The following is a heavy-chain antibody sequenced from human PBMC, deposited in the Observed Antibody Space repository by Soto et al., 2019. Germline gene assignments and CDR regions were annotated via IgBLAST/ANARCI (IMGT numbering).Heavy chain of an antibody. V-gene: IGHV1-69*02. D-gene: IGHD2-21*01. CDR2: IIPILNIA. J-gene: IGHJ5*02. CDR3: ARTRAATDSLYWFDP. Sequence: QVQLVQSXAEXXXPGSSVKVSCKASGGTFSSYPISWXXXXXGQGLEWMGRIIPILNIANYAQKXXGRXXXXXXXXXXXXYXELSSLRSEDTAVYYCARTRAATDSLYWFDPWGQGTLVTVSS. CDR1: GGTFSSYP.